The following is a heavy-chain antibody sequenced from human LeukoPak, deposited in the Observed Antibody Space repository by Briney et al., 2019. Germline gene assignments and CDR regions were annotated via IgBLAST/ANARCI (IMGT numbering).Heavy chain of an antibody. CDR2: ISGSGGST. J-gene: IGHJ5*02. V-gene: IGHV3-23*01. D-gene: IGHD2-8*01. CDR3: AKTVPDIVLLGPFDP. Sequence: GGSLRLSCAASGFTFSSYAMSWVRQAPGKGLEWVSAISGSGGSTYYADSVKGRFTISRDNSKNTLYLRMNSLRAEDTAVYYCAKTVPDIVLLGPFDPWGQGTLVTVSS. CDR1: GFTFSSYA.